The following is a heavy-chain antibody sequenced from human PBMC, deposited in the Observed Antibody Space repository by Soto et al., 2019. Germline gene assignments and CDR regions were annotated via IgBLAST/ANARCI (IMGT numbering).Heavy chain of an antibody. CDR3: AAGGTRWLHSPFDY. V-gene: IGHV1-24*01. Sequence: QVQLVQSGAEVKKPGASVKVSCKVSGHTLTELSMHWVRLAPGKGLEWMGGFDPEDGETISAQKFQGRVTMTEDTSTDSTYLELRSRRSEEPAVYYCAAGGTRWLHSPFDYWGQGTLVTISS. J-gene: IGHJ4*02. CDR1: GHTLTELS. D-gene: IGHD1-1*01. CDR2: FDPEDGET.